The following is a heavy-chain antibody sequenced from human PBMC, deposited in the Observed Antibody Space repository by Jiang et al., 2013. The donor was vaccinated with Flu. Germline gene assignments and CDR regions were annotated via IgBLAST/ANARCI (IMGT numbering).Heavy chain of an antibody. Sequence: QLVESGPGLLKPSETLSLTCVVSGFSINSNYYWGWVRQPPGKGLEWVGSAFHSTYSSPSLKSRVTISVDTSKNQFSLILTSLTAADTAVYYCVRGAGGLMMAIFFDSWGPGTPVTVSS. V-gene: IGHV4-38-2*01. D-gene: IGHD5-24*01. CDR3: VRGAGGLMMAIFFDS. J-gene: IGHJ4*02. CDR1: GFSINSNYY. CDR2: AFHST.